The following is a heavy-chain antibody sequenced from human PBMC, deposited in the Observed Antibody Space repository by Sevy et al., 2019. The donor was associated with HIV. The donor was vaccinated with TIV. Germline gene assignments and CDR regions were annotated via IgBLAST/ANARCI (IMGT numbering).Heavy chain of an antibody. CDR2: ISDDSRYI. J-gene: IGHJ4*01. V-gene: IGHV3-21*04. Sequence: GGSLRLSCAASGFNFRTYSMNWVRQAPGKGLEWLSSISDDSRYIYYSDSVKGRFTISRANAKNLLFLQMNNLRVEDTAIDYCSRDFTIFGVVSGIDYWGQGNLVTVSS. D-gene: IGHD3-3*01. CDR1: GFNFRTYS. CDR3: SRDFTIFGVVSGIDY.